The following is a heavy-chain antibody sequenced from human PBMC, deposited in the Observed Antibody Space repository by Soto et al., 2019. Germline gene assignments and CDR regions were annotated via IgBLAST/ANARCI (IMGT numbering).Heavy chain of an antibody. CDR1: GFTFGNYG. Sequence: DVQLLESGGGLVQPGGSLRLSCAASGFTFGNYGMNWVRQAPGKGLEWVAGISGGGGSTYYGDSVKGRFTISRDPSKNAVSLEMKSLRVEDTAVYYCAKGFIVVVTVIRPDDAFDVWGQGTLVTVAS. CDR3: AKGFIVVVTVIRPDDAFDV. D-gene: IGHD2-21*02. CDR2: ISGGGGST. J-gene: IGHJ3*01. V-gene: IGHV3-23*01.